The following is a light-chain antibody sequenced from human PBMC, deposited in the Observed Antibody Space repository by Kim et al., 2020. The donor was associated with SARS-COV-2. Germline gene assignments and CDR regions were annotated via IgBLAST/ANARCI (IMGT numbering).Light chain of an antibody. CDR3: QQYYNYPLT. V-gene: IGKV1-16*02. J-gene: IGKJ4*01. CDR1: QGITTS. CDR2: AAS. Sequence: DIQMTQSPSSLSASVGDRVTITCRASQGITTSLARFQQKPGKAPKSLIYAASNLQSGVPSKFSGSGSGTDFTLTINTLQPEDFATYYCQQYYNYPLTFGGGTKVDIK.